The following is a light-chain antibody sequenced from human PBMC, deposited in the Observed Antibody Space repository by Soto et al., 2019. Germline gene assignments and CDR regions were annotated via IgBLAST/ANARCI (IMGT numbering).Light chain of an antibody. V-gene: IGKV3-11*01. CDR1: QSVSTY. CDR2: DAS. CDR3: QQRTNWPPGYS. Sequence: EIVLTQSPVTLYLSPGERATLSCRASQSVSTYLAWYQQKPGQAPRLLIYDASNRATAIPARYSGSGSGTDFTLTITSLEPEDFAVYYCQQRTNWPPGYSCGQGTKLEIK. J-gene: IGKJ2*03.